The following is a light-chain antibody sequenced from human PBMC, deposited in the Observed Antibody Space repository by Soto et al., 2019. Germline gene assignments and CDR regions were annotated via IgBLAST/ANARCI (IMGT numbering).Light chain of an antibody. CDR1: QGISSW. V-gene: IGKV1-12*01. J-gene: IGKJ4*01. CDR3: QPANSFQPA. Sequence: DIQMTQSPSSVSASVGDRVTITCRASQGISSWLAWYQQKPGKAPKLLIYAAPSLQSGVPSRFSGSGSGPDYTLTIRSLPPEDFATNYCQPANSFQPACGGGTKVEIK. CDR2: AAP.